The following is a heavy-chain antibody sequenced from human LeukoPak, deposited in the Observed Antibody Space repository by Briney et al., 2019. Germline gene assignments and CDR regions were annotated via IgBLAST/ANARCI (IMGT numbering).Heavy chain of an antibody. CDR2: ITSSGDIK. J-gene: IGHJ4*02. Sequence: GGSLRLSCATSGFTFTTYEMNWVRQAPGKGLEWVSYITSSGDIKTYADPVKGRFTMSRDDAKNSVYLQMNSLRPEDTAVYYCARDIYGDEDFDYWGQGTLVTVSS. CDR1: GFTFTTYE. V-gene: IGHV3-48*03. D-gene: IGHD3-10*01. CDR3: ARDIYGDEDFDY.